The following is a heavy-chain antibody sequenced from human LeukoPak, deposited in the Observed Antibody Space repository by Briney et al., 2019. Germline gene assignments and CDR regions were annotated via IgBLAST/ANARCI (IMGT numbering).Heavy chain of an antibody. D-gene: IGHD1-1*01. J-gene: IGHJ4*02. CDR3: ARVGDWNDLVY. CDR1: GGSISPYY. Sequence: PSETLSLTCTVSGGSISPYYWSWIRQTPGKGLEWIGYILYSGTTTNYNPSLKSRVTISVDTSKNQFSLKLSSVTAADTAVYYCARVGDWNDLVYWGQGTLVTVSS. CDR2: ILYSGTTT. V-gene: IGHV4-59*01.